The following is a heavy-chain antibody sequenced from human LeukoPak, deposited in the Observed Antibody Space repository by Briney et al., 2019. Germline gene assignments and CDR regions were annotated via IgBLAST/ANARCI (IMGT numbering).Heavy chain of an antibody. D-gene: IGHD1-14*01. CDR2: ISSSSSYI. Sequence: PGGSLRLSCAASGFTFSSYSMNWVRQAPGKGLEWVSYISSSSSYIYYADSVKGRFTISRDNAKNSLYLQMNSLRAEDTAVYYCASDPDSPFDYWGQGTLVTVSS. V-gene: IGHV3-21*01. CDR3: ASDPDSPFDY. CDR1: GFTFSSYS. J-gene: IGHJ4*02.